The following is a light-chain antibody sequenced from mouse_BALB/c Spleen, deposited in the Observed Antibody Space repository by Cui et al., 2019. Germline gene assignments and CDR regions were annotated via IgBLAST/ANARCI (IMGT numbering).Light chain of an antibody. CDR2: SAS. V-gene: IGKV6-13*01. Sequence: DIVMTQSQKFMSTSVGDRVSITCKASQNVGTAVAWYQQKPGQSPKLLIYSASNRYTGVPDRFTGSGSGTDFTLTISNMQSEDLADYFCQQYSSYPRTCGGGTKLEIK. CDR3: QQYSSYPRT. CDR1: QNVGTA. J-gene: IGKJ1*01.